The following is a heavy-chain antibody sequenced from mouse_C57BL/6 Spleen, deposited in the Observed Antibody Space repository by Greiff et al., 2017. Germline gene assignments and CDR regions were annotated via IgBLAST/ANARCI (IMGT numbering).Heavy chain of an antibody. CDR2: IYPGDGDT. Sequence: VQLQQSGPELVKPGASVKISCKASGYAFSSSWMNWVKQRPGKGLEWIGRIYPGDGDTNYNGKFKGKATLTADKSSSTAYMQLSSLTSEDSAVYFCARGGWDEDFDYWGQGTTLTVSS. CDR1: GYAFSSSW. V-gene: IGHV1-82*01. D-gene: IGHD4-1*01. CDR3: ARGGWDEDFDY. J-gene: IGHJ2*01.